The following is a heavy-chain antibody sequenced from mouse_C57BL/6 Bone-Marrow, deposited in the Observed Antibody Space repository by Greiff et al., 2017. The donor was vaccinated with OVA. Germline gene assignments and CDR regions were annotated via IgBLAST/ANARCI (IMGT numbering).Heavy chain of an antibody. CDR2: IHPNSGST. V-gene: IGHV1-64*01. Sequence: VQLQQPGAELVKPGASVKLSCKASGYTFTSYWMHWVKQRPGQGLEWIGMIHPNSGSTNKNEKFKSKATLTVDKSSSTAYMQLSSLPSEDSAVDYCARGPPDYYGSSFPFAYWGQGTLVTVSA. CDR3: ARGPPDYYGSSFPFAY. CDR1: GYTFTSYW. J-gene: IGHJ3*01. D-gene: IGHD1-1*01.